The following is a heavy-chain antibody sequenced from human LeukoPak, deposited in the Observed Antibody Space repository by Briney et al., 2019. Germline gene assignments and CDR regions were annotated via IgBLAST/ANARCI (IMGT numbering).Heavy chain of an antibody. Sequence: GGSLLLSCAASGFTFYYYAMHWVRRAPGKGLEWVSGIIWNSGSIGYADSVKGRFTISRDNAKNSLYLQMNSLRAEDTALYYCAKSPDQHFDYWGQGTLVTVSS. V-gene: IGHV3-9*01. CDR3: AKSPDQHFDY. CDR1: GFTFYYYA. J-gene: IGHJ4*02. CDR2: IIWNSGSI.